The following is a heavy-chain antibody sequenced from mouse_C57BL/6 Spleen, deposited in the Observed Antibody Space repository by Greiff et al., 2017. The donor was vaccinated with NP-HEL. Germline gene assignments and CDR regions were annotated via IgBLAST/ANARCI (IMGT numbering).Heavy chain of an antibody. Sequence: QVQLKQPGAELVRPGSSVKLSCKASGYTFTSYWMDWVKQRPGQGLEWIGVIDPSDSYTNYNQKFKGKATLTVDTSSSTAYMQLSSLTSEDSAVYYCARNYYGSSYYFDYWGQGTTLTVSS. CDR3: ARNYYGSSYYFDY. V-gene: IGHV1-59*01. D-gene: IGHD1-1*01. J-gene: IGHJ2*01. CDR1: GYTFTSYW. CDR2: IDPSDSYT.